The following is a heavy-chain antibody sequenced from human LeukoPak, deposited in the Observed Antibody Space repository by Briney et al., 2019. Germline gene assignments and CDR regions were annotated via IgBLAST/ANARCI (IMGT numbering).Heavy chain of an antibody. CDR2: IYYSGST. D-gene: IGHD2-15*01. Sequence: SETLSLTCTVSGGSISSYYWSWIRQPPGKGLEWIGYIYYSGSTNYNPSLKSRVTISVDTSKNRFSLKLSSVTAADTAVYYCARGYCSGGSCYRGYFDYWGQGTLVTVSS. CDR3: ARGYCSGGSCYRGYFDY. J-gene: IGHJ4*02. CDR1: GGSISSYY. V-gene: IGHV4-59*01.